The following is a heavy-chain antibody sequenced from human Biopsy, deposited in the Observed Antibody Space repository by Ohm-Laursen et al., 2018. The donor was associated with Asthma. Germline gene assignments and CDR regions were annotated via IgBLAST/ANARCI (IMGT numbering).Heavy chain of an antibody. J-gene: IGHJ6*02. CDR2: ISFDGSNK. Sequence: SLRLSCAASGFSFSRHGMHWVRQAPGKGLAWVAVISFDGSNKYYGDSVKGRFTIARDNSKNTVYLQMNSLSAEGTAVYFCASYEGVTAILPMDVWGQGTTVTVSS. CDR1: GFSFSRHG. D-gene: IGHD2-21*02. CDR3: ASYEGVTAILPMDV. V-gene: IGHV3-30*03.